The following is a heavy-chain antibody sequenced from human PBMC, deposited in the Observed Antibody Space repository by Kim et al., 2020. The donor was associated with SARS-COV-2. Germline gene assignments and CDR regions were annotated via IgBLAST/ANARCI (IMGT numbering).Heavy chain of an antibody. D-gene: IGHD6-19*01. CDR2: T. CDR3: ARAVAGSAFDI. V-gene: IGHV3-11*05. J-gene: IGHJ3*02. Sequence: TKYADSVKGRCTISRDNAKNSLYLQMNSLRAEDTAVYYGARAVAGSAFDIRGQGTMVTVSS.